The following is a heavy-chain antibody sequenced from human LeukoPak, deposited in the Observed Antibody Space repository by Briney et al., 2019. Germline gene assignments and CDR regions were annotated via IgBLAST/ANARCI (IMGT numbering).Heavy chain of an antibody. CDR2: MRFDGSNK. CDR3: AKDPRAYSSGWYWSDY. J-gene: IGHJ4*02. Sequence: GGSLRLSCAASGFTFSSYGMLCVRQAPGKGREGVAFMRFDGSNKYYADSVKGRFTISRDNSKNTLYLQMNNLRAEDTAVYYCAKDPRAYSSGWYWSDYWGQGTLVTVSS. V-gene: IGHV3-30*02. D-gene: IGHD6-19*01. CDR1: GFTFSSYG.